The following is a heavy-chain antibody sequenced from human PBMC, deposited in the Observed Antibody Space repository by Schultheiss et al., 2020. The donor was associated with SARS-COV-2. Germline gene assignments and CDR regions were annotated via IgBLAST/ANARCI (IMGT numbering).Heavy chain of an antibody. CDR2: IYTSGST. Sequence: SETLSLTCAVYGGSFSGYYWSWIRQPAGKGLEWIGRIYTSGSTNYNPSLKSRVTMSVDTSKNQFSLKLSSVTAGDTAVYYCARDMSNGGYDLWGQGTLVTVSS. D-gene: IGHD4-17*01. CDR3: ARDMSNGGYDL. V-gene: IGHV4-4*07. J-gene: IGHJ5*02. CDR1: GGSFSGYY.